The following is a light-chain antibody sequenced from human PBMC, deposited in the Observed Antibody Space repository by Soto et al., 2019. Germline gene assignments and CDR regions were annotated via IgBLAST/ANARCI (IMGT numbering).Light chain of an antibody. CDR3: SSYTNINTRACV. J-gene: IGLJ1*01. CDR2: EVT. Sequence: QSVLTQPASVSGSPGQSITISCTGTSGDIGSYNRVSWYQQHPGKAHKLIIYEVTDRPSGVSNRFSGSKSGNTDSLTISGLQAEDEAEYYCSSYTNINTRACVFGTGTKVTVL. V-gene: IGLV2-14*01. CDR1: SGDIGSYNR.